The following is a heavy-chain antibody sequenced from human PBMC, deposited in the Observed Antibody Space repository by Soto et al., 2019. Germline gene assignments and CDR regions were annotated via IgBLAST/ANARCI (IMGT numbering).Heavy chain of an antibody. Sequence: QVQLVESGGGVVQPGGSLRLSCVASGFTLRTSGMHWVRQAPSKGLEWVAVISHDGSNQFYAESVKGRFTISRDNSKNIVYLQMNSPGADRSAGYFWAKDSSPAFDYWGQGTVVTVSS. CDR2: ISHDGSNQ. J-gene: IGHJ4*02. V-gene: IGHV3-30*18. CDR3: AKDSSPAFDY. CDR1: GFTLRTSG.